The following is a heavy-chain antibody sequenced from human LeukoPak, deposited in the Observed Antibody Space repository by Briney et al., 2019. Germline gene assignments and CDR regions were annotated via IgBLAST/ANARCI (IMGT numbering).Heavy chain of an antibody. J-gene: IGHJ6*02. D-gene: IGHD1-26*01. CDR2: IKQDGSEI. CDR3: ARPKGSGSYSYYYYGMDV. Sequence: GGSLRLSCAASGFTFSSYGMHWVRQAPEKGLEWVANIKQDGSEIYYVDSVKGRFTISRDNTKNSLYLQMNSLRAEDTAVYYCARPKGSGSYSYYYYGMDVWGQGTTVTVSS. V-gene: IGHV3-7*01. CDR1: GFTFSSYG.